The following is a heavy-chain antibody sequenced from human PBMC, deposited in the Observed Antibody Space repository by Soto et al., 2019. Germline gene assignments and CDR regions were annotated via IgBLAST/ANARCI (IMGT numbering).Heavy chain of an antibody. CDR1: GGTFSSYA. CDR2: IIPIFGTA. Sequence: GASVKVSCKASGGTFSSYAISWVRQAPGQGREWMGGIIPIFGTANYAQKFQGRVTITADKSTSTAYMELSSLRSEDTAVYYCARDRGRCSSTSCYRAPPRNWFDPWGQGTLVTVSS. D-gene: IGHD2-2*02. CDR3: ARDRGRCSSTSCYRAPPRNWFDP. J-gene: IGHJ5*02. V-gene: IGHV1-69*06.